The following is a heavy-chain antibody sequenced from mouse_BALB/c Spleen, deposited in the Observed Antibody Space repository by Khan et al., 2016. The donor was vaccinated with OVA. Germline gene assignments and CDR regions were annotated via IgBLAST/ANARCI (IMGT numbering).Heavy chain of an antibody. D-gene: IGHD4-1*01. CDR3: AREASHWDFSFAS. J-gene: IGHJ3*01. CDR1: GYTFTNYV. Sequence: EVQLQESGPDLVKPGASVKMSCKASGYTFTNYVIHWVKQKPGQGLEWIGYINPDNDGIRFNEKFKGKATMTSDKSSSTAYLELSSLTSEDSAVYYCAREASHWDFSFASWGQGTLVTVSA. V-gene: IGHV1S136*01. CDR2: INPDNDGI.